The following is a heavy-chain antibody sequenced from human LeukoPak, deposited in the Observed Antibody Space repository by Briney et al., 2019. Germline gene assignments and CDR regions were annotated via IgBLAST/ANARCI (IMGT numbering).Heavy chain of an antibody. CDR2: INHSGST. D-gene: IGHD2-15*01. Sequence: SETLSLTCAVYGGSFIGYYWSWIRPPPGEGLGGIGEINHSGSTNYNPSLKSRVTISVDTSKNQFSLKLSSVTAADTAVYYCARGSGSGGSRRAFDIWGQGTMVTVSS. CDR3: ARGSGSGGSRRAFDI. J-gene: IGHJ3*02. V-gene: IGHV4-34*01. CDR1: GGSFIGYY.